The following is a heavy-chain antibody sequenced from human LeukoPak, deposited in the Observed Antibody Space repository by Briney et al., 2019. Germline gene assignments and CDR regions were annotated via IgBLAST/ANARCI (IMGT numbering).Heavy chain of an antibody. J-gene: IGHJ4*02. Sequence: ASVKVSCKASGYTFTGYYMHWVRQAPGQGLEWMGWINPNSGGTNYAQKFQGRVTMTRDTSISTAYMERSRLRSDDTAVYYCARASDEIWFGELFAMSLLYWGQGTLVTVSS. D-gene: IGHD3-10*01. V-gene: IGHV1-2*02. CDR1: GYTFTGYY. CDR3: ARASDEIWFGELFAMSLLY. CDR2: INPNSGGT.